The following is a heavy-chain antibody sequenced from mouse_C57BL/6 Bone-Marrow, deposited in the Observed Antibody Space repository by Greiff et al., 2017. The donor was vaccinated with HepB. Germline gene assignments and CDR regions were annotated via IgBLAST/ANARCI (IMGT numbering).Heavy chain of an antibody. V-gene: IGHV1-64*01. D-gene: IGHD2-3*01. CDR2: IHPNSGST. Sequence: QVQLQQPGAELVKPGASVKLSCKASGYTFTSYWMHWVKQRPGQGLEWIGMIHPNSGSTNYNEKFKSKATLAVDKSSSTAYMPLSSLTSEDSAVYYCARVWLLYYYAMDYWGQGTSVTVSS. CDR1: GYTFTSYW. CDR3: ARVWLLYYYAMDY. J-gene: IGHJ4*01.